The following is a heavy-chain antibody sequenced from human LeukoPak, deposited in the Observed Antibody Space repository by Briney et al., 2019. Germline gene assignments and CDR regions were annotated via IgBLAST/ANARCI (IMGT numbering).Heavy chain of an antibody. CDR2: IDKTTYPT. Sequence: GGSLRLSCAASEFIFSDYVTGWVRQAPGKGLEWVSTIDKTTYPTFYADSVKGRFTISRDNSKNTLYLQMNSLRTEDTAVYFCAKFEGATIPGWFNDYWGQGILVTVSS. V-gene: IGHV3-23*05. CDR1: EFIFSDYV. CDR3: AKFEGATIPGWFNDY. J-gene: IGHJ4*02. D-gene: IGHD6-19*01.